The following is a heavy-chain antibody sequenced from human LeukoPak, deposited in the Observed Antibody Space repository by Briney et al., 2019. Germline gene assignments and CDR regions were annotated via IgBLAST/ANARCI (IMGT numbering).Heavy chain of an antibody. V-gene: IGHV4-39*01. CDR3: ARALSVVTSCFDY. D-gene: IGHD4-23*01. CDR2: VYYSGRT. CDR1: GGSISSTSYY. J-gene: IGHJ4*02. Sequence: ETLALTCTVSGGSISSTSYYWGWIRQPPGKGLEWIGSVYYSGRTYYNPSLKSRVIISVDTSKNQFSLKLTSVTAADTAVYYCARALSVVTSCFDYWGQGTLVTVSS.